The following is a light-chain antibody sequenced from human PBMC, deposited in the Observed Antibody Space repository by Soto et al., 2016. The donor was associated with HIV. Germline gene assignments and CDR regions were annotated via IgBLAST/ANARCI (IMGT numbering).Light chain of an antibody. V-gene: IGKV1-5*03. Sequence: DIQMTQFPSTLSASIGDRVTITCRASQSISNWLAWYQQKPGKAPKLLIYKASSLESGVPSRFSGSGSGTEFTLTISSLQPDDFATYYCQQYNTVPWTFGQGTKLEMK. J-gene: IGKJ1*01. CDR1: QSISNW. CDR2: KAS. CDR3: QQYNTVPWT.